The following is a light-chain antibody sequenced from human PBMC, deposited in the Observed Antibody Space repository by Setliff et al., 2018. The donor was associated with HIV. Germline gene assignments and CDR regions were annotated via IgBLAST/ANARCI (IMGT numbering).Light chain of an antibody. CDR3: CTYAGTSSLI. Sequence: SVLTQPRSVSGSPGQSVTISCTGSSNDVGRYKYVSWYQQRPGKAPKTMIYEVTKRPSGVPDRFSGSRSGNTASLTISGLQAEDEADYYCCTYAGTSSLIFGGGTKVTVL. J-gene: IGLJ2*01. V-gene: IGLV2-11*01. CDR2: EVT. CDR1: SNDVGRYKY.